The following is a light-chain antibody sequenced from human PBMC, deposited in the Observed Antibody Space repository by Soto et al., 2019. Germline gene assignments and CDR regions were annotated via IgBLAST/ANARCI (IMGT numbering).Light chain of an antibody. Sequence: EIVLTQSPGSLSLSPGERATLSCRASQSVDSSFFAWYQKKPGQAPRLLIYGAPKRTTGIPDRFSGSGSGTDFTLTISRLEHEDFAVYYWQQYVYSVTFGQGTKVEIK. CDR2: GAP. CDR3: QQYVYSVT. J-gene: IGKJ1*01. CDR1: QSVDSSF. V-gene: IGKV3-20*01.